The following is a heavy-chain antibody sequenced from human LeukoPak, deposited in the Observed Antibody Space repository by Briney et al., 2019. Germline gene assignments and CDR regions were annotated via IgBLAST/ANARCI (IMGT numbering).Heavy chain of an antibody. CDR3: ARSYYDSSGYDELSCADY. CDR1: GFTFSSYG. CDR2: IRYDGSNK. D-gene: IGHD3-22*01. V-gene: IGHV3-30*02. Sequence: GGSLRLSCAASGFTFSSYGMHWVRQAPGKGLEWVAFIRYDGSNKFYADSVKGRFTISRDNSKNTLYLKMKSLRAEDTAVYYCARSYYDSSGYDELSCADYWGQGTLVTVSS. J-gene: IGHJ4*02.